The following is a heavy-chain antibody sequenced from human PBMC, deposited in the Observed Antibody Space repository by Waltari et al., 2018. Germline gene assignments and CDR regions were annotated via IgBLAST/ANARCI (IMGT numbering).Heavy chain of an antibody. CDR3: ARGTGSGSYGPFIWFDP. Sequence: QVQLQQWGAGLLKPSETLSLTCAVYGGSFSGYYWSWIRQPPGKGLAWIGEINHSGSPNYNPSLKSRVTISVDTSKNQFSLKLSAVTAADTAVYYCARGTGSGSYGPFIWFDPWGQGTLVTVSS. CDR1: GGSFSGYY. V-gene: IGHV4-34*01. J-gene: IGHJ5*02. CDR2: INHSGSP. D-gene: IGHD3-10*01.